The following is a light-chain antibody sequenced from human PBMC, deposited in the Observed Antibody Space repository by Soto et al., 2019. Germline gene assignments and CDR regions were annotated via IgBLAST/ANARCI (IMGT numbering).Light chain of an antibody. CDR1: QTIGDN. Sequence: DIQMTQSPSSLSASVGDRITITCRASQTIGDNLNWYQHKPGTAPNLLIYAASSLQGGVPSRFSGSGSGTDFTLAIIDLQPEDFVTYFCQQSVNTPPTFGGGTKVEIK. J-gene: IGKJ4*02. CDR2: AAS. V-gene: IGKV1-39*01. CDR3: QQSVNTPPT.